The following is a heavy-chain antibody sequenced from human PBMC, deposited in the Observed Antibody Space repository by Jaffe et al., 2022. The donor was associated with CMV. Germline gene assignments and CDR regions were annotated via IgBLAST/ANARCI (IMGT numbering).Heavy chain of an antibody. J-gene: IGHJ5*02. Sequence: QLQLQESGPGLVKPSETLSLTCIVSGDSISSHNYYWGWIRQPPGKGLEWIGSLSYSGRVDYNPSLKSRVTISIDTSKNQFSLKLVSVTATDTAVYFCARRYYTSSSGWWFDPWGQGTLVTVSS. D-gene: IGHD6-6*01. V-gene: IGHV4-39*01. CDR3: ARRYYTSSSGWWFDP. CDR2: LSYSGRV. CDR1: GDSISSHNYY.